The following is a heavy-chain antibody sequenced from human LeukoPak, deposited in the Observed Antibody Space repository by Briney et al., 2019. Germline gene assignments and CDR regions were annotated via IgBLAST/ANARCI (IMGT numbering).Heavy chain of an antibody. J-gene: IGHJ5*02. D-gene: IGHD2-2*01. CDR3: ASTHCSSTSCYSSRWFDP. V-gene: IGHV3-48*04. CDR1: GFTFSSYS. Sequence: SGGSLRLSCAASGFTFSSYSMNWVRQAPGKGLEWVSYISSSSSTIYYADSVKGRFTISRDNAKNSLYLQMNSLRAEDTAVYYCASTHCSSTSCYSSRWFDPWGQGTLVTVSS. CDR2: ISSSSSTI.